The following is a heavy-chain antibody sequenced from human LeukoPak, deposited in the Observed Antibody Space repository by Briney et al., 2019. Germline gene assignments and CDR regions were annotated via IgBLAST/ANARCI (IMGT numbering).Heavy chain of an antibody. D-gene: IGHD3-10*01. CDR2: IYHSGDT. CDR1: GGSFSGYY. V-gene: IGHV4-34*01. J-gene: IGHJ5*02. Sequence: SETLSLTCAVYGGSFSGYYWSWVRQPPGKGLEWIGEIYHSGDTNYNPSLKSRVTISVDTSKTQFSLKLSSVTAADTAVYYCAKSLYGSGSYYNWFDPWGQGTLVTVSS. CDR3: AKSLYGSGSYYNWFDP.